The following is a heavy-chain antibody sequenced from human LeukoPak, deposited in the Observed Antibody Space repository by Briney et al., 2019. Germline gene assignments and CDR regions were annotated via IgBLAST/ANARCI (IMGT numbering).Heavy chain of an antibody. J-gene: IGHJ4*02. Sequence: SETLSLTCTVSGASISTSRDYWGWIRQPPGKGLEWIGSIYYIGDTYYNPSLKRRVTMSLDMSKNQFSLKLNSVTAAGTAVYYCARVQPIFISRPHFDSWGQGTLVTVSS. V-gene: IGHV4-39*07. CDR2: IYYIGDT. D-gene: IGHD2-21*01. CDR1: GASISTSRDY. CDR3: ARVQPIFISRPHFDS.